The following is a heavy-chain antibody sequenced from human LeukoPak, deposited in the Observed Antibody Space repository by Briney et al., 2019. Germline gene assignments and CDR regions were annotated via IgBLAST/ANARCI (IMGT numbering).Heavy chain of an antibody. CDR3: ARDITMVRGVIIKFDP. J-gene: IGHJ5*02. D-gene: IGHD3-10*01. CDR2: MNPNSGNT. V-gene: IGHV1-8*01. CDR1: GYTFTSYD. Sequence: ASVKVPCKASGYTFTSYDINWVRQATGQGLEWMGWMNPNSGNTGYAQKFQGRVTMTRNTSISTAYMELSSLRSEDTAVYYCARDITMVRGVIIKFDPWGQGTLVTVSS.